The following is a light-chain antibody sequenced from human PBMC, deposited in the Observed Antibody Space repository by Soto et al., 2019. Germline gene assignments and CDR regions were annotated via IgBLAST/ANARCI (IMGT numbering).Light chain of an antibody. J-gene: IGLJ1*01. V-gene: IGLV2-14*01. CDR1: SSDVGGYNY. CDR2: EVS. CDR3: SSYTSSSTLV. Sequence: QSALTQPASVSGSPGQSITMSCTGTSSDVGGYNYVSWYQQHPGKAPKLMIYEVSNRPSGVSNRFSGSKSGNTASLTISGLQAEDEADYCSSYTSSSTLVFGTGTKLTVL.